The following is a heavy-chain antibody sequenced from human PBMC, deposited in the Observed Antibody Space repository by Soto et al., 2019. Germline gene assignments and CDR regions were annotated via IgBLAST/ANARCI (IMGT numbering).Heavy chain of an antibody. V-gene: IGHV1-24*01. CDR2: FDPEDGER. J-gene: IGHJ5*02. CDR1: GYTPTELS. Sequence: ASVKVSCKVSGYTPTELSIHWVRQAPGKGLEWMGAFDPEDGERNYAQKFQGRVTLTEDTSTDTAYMELSSLTSEDTAVYYCARGLTNSRIWNWLDPWGQ. CDR3: ARGLTNSRIWNWLDP. D-gene: IGHD2-15*01.